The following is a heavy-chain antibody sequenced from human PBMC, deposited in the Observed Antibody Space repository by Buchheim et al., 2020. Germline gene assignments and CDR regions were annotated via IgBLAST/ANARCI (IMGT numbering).Heavy chain of an antibody. V-gene: IGHV4-59*01. CDR3: ARDRGCSGGSCYFLDC. J-gene: IGHJ4*02. D-gene: IGHD2-15*01. CDR2: IYYSGST. Sequence: QVQLQESGPGLVKPSETLSLTCTVSGGSISSYYWSWIRQPPGKGLEWIGYIYYSGSTNYNPSLKSRVTISVDTSKNQSSLKLSSVTAADTAVYYCARDRGCSGGSCYFLDCWGQGTL. CDR1: GGSISSYY.